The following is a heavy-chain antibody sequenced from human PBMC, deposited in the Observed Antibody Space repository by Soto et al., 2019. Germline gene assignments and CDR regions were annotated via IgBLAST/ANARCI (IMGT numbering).Heavy chain of an antibody. CDR1: GFSFSNYA. D-gene: IGHD1-7*01. J-gene: IGHJ6*02. CDR2: ISGSGAGT. V-gene: IGHV3-23*01. Sequence: EVQLLESGGTLVQVGGSLRLSCVASGFSFSNYAVTWVRQAPGKGLEWVSAISGSGAGTYYADSVKGRFTISRDNSKNTVHLQMNSLGVEETAVYDCAKRSKSVRNYVGDAMDVWGQGSTVMVS. CDR3: AKRSKSVRNYVGDAMDV.